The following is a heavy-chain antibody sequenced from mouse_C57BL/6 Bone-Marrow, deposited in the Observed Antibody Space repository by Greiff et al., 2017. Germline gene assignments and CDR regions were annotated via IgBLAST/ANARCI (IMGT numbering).Heavy chain of an antibody. CDR2: IWSGGST. CDR3: ASLQLFAY. J-gene: IGHJ3*01. D-gene: IGHD4-1*02. CDR1: GFSLTSYG. Sequence: QVQLQQSGPGLVQPSQSLSITCTVSGFSLTSYGVHWVRHSPRKGLQWLGGIWSGGSTAYNAAFISRLSISKDNSKSQVFFKMNSLKADDTAIYYCASLQLFAYWGQGTLVTVSA. V-gene: IGHV2-2*01.